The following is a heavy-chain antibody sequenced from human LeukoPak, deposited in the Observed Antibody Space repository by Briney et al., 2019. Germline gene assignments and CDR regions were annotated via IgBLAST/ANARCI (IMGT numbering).Heavy chain of an antibody. V-gene: IGHV3-43*02. D-gene: IGHD6-19*01. CDR1: GITFEDYA. CDR2: ISGDGGTT. CDR3: AKDQGASGWGAFDF. Sequence: GGSLRLSCAASGITFEDYAMHWVRQAPGKGLEWVSFISGDGGTTHYPDSVKGRFTISRDNSRTSLYLQMNSLRTEDTALYYCAKDQGASGWGAFDFWGQGTLVTVSS. J-gene: IGHJ4*02.